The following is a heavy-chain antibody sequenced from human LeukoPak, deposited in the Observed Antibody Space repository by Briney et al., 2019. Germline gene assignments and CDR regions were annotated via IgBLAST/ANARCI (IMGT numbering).Heavy chain of an antibody. CDR3: AKAYYDFWSGYWHGGFDP. J-gene: IGHJ5*02. Sequence: GGSLRLSCEVSGMTFDRHGMHWVRQSPGKGLEWLTFKKYDGTRADYEDSVKGRFTVSRDNSKNTLYLQMNSLRAEDTAVYYCAKAYYDFWSGYWHGGFDPWGQGTLVTVSS. D-gene: IGHD3-3*01. CDR2: KKYDGTRA. CDR1: GMTFDRHG. V-gene: IGHV3-30*02.